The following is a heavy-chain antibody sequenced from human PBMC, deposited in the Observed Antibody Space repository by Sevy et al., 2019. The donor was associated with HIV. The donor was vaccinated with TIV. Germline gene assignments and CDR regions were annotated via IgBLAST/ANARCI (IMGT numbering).Heavy chain of an antibody. J-gene: IGHJ5*02. Sequence: GGSLRLSCAASGFSFNLYAMTWVRQAPGKGLEWVSTISVSGGSTYYADSVKRQFTISRDNSKNTLYLQMNSLRAEDTAVYYCAKDHDNNWFDPWGQGTLVTVSS. CDR1: GFSFNLYA. CDR3: AKDHDNNWFDP. D-gene: IGHD3-9*01. CDR2: ISVSGGST. V-gene: IGHV3-23*01.